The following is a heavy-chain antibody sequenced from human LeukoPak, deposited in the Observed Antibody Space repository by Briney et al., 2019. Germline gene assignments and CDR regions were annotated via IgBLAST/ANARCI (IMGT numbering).Heavy chain of an antibody. Sequence: SETLSLTCTVSGGSFSSGSYYWGWIRQPPGKGLEWIGSIYYSGSTYYKPSLKSRVTISLDTSKNQFSLKLSSVTAADTAVYYCARSTRYYYYYMDDWGKGTTVTVSS. V-gene: IGHV4-39*07. CDR1: GGSFSSGSYY. CDR3: ARSTRYYYYYMDD. CDR2: IYYSGST. D-gene: IGHD2-2*01. J-gene: IGHJ6*03.